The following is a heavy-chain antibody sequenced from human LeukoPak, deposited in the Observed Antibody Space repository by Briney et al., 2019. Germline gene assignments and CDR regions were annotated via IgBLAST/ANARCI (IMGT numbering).Heavy chain of an antibody. J-gene: IGHJ4*02. Sequence: GGSLRLSCAASGFTFSSYAMHWVRQAPGKGLEWVAVISYDGSNKYYADSVKGRFTTSRDNSKNTLYLQMNSLRAEDTAVYYCARENGTSTTFHYWGQGTLVTVSS. CDR2: ISYDGSNK. D-gene: IGHD2-2*01. CDR3: ARENGTSTTFHY. V-gene: IGHV3-30-3*01. CDR1: GFTFSSYA.